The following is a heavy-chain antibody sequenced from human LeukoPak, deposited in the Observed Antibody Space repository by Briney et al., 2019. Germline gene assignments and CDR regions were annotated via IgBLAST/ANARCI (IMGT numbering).Heavy chain of an antibody. V-gene: IGHV3-64*01. CDR3: ARGRTAAHYYYGMDV. CDR2: ISSNGGST. D-gene: IGHD2-2*01. J-gene: IGHJ6*02. Sequence: GGSLRLSCAASGFTFSSYAMHWVRQAPGKGLEYVSAISSNGGSTYYANSVKGRFTISRDNSKNTLYLQMGSLRAEDMAVYYCARGRTAAHYYYGMDVWGQGTTVTVS. CDR1: GFTFSSYA.